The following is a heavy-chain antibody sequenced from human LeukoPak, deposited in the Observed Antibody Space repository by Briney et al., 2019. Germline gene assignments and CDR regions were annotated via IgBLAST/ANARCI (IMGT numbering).Heavy chain of an antibody. D-gene: IGHD3-10*01. Sequence: SETLSLTCTVSGGSISSYYWSWIRQPPGKGLEWIGYIYYSGSTNYNPSLKSRVTISVDTSKNQFSLKLSSVTAADTAAYYCASYKVGRFGTNNWFDPWGQGTLVTVSS. CDR2: IYYSGST. V-gene: IGHV4-59*01. J-gene: IGHJ5*02. CDR3: ASYKVGRFGTNNWFDP. CDR1: GGSISSYY.